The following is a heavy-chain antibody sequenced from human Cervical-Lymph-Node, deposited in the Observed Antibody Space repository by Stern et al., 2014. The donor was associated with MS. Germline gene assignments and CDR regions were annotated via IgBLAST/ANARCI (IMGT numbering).Heavy chain of an antibody. CDR3: AKDDYYYDSGGYLGWFDS. Sequence: VPLVESGGGLVQPGGSLRLSCAASGFTFSTSAMSWVRQAPGKGLEWVSAIGGSGDSTYYADSVKGRFTISRDNSKNTLYLQMNSLRAEDTAVYYCAKDDYYYDSGGYLGWFDSWGQGTLVTVSS. J-gene: IGHJ5*01. D-gene: IGHD3-22*01. CDR2: IGGSGDST. CDR1: GFTFSTSA. V-gene: IGHV3-23*04.